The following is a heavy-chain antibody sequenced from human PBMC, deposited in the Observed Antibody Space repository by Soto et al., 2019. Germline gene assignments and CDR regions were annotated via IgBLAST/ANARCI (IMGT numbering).Heavy chain of an antibody. CDR3: AKDLGVVFITAFDI. CDR2: ISGRGGST. Sequence: GGSLRLSCEASGFTFSSYAMSWARQAPGKGLEWVSAISGRGGSTSSGDSWKGRFTISRDNSKNTLYLQMNSLRAEDTAVYYCAKDLGVVFITAFDIWGQGTMVTVSS. V-gene: IGHV3-23*01. J-gene: IGHJ3*02. D-gene: IGHD3-22*01. CDR1: GFTFSSYA.